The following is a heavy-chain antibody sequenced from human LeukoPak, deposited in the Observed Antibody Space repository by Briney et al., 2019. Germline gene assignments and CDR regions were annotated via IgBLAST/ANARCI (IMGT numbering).Heavy chain of an antibody. CDR1: GGSTRSYY. CDR2: IRDSENA. CDR3: ARGRVPGL. J-gene: IGHJ4*02. V-gene: IGHV4-59*01. Sequence: PSEPLSLTCTVSGGSTRSYYWSWIRQPPGKGLEWIGYIRDSENADYIPSLKGRVSISLDTSKNQFSLRLSAVTPADTAVYYCARGRVPGLWGQGTLVTVSS. D-gene: IGHD2-2*01.